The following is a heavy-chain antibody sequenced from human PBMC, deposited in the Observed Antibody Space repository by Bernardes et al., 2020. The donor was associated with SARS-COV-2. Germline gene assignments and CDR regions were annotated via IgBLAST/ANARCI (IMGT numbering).Heavy chain of an antibody. CDR1: SGSISNSNYY. V-gene: IGHV4-39*01. CDR3: VGSSCGRDCYIGGLRSWDYGMDV. CDR2: IYSSGTT. D-gene: IGHD2-21*02. Sequence: SDTLYLTCTVSSGSISNSNYYWGWIRPPPGKGLEWIGSIYSSGTTYKNPSLHSRVTKSVDTSKNQFSLRLTSVTAADTAVYYCVGSSCGRDCYIGGLRSWDYGMDVWGQGTTVTVSS. J-gene: IGHJ6*02.